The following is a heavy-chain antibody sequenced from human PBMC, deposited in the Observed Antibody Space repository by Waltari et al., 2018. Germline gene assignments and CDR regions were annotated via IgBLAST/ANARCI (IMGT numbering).Heavy chain of an antibody. CDR3: ARDEWELPLVY. Sequence: QLQLQESGPGLVKPSETLSLTCTVTGGSISSSTYYWGWVRQPPGKGMEWIRSIYYSGSTYYNPSLTRRVTISVNTSKNQFSLKLSSVTAADTAVYYCARDEWELPLVYWGQGTLVTVSS. J-gene: IGHJ4*02. D-gene: IGHD1-26*01. CDR1: GGSISSSTYY. V-gene: IGHV4-39*07. CDR2: IYYSGST.